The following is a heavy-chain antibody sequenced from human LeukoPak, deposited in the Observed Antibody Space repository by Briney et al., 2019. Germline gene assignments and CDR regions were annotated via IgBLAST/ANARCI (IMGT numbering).Heavy chain of an antibody. CDR3: ARLRFPYGMDV. CDR2: LSGSGGNP. V-gene: IGHV3-23*01. CDR1: GFTFSSYA. D-gene: IGHD4-17*01. J-gene: IGHJ6*02. Sequence: QPGGSLRLSCAASGFTFSSYAMNGVGQSPGKGRDWVLALSGSGGNPYYADSVKGRLTTSRDNSKNTPYLQMGSLRAEDTAVYYWARLRFPYGMDVWGQGTTVTVSS.